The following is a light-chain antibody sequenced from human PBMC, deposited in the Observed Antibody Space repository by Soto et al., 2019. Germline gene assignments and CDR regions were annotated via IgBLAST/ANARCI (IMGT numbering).Light chain of an antibody. V-gene: IGKV4-1*01. CDR1: QSVLYSSSNKNS. CDR3: QQYYDTQWT. Sequence: DIVMTQSPDSLAVSLGERATINCRSSQSVLYSSSNKNSLDWYQQKPGQPPKLLIYWDSTRESGVPDRFSGSGSVTDFTLTISSLQAEDVAVYYCQQYYDTQWTFGQGTKVEIK. J-gene: IGKJ1*01. CDR2: WDS.